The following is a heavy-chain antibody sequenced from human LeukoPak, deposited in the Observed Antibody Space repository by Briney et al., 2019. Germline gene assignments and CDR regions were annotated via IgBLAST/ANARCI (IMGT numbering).Heavy chain of an antibody. Sequence: PSETLSLTCTVSGGSMSSDYRSWIRQPAGKGLEWVGLIYTSGRTNYNPSLKSRLTMSVDTSKSQFSLKLNSVTAADTAVYYCASDFTYWGQGTLVTVSS. V-gene: IGHV4-4*07. CDR1: GGSMSSDY. CDR3: ASDFTY. J-gene: IGHJ4*02. CDR2: IYTSGRT.